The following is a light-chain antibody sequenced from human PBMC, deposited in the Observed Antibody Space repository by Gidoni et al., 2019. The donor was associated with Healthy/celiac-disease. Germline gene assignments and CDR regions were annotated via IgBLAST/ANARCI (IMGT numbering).Light chain of an antibody. CDR2: KAS. CDR1: QSISRW. Sequence: IQMTHFPSTLSASVGDRVTITCRASQSISRWLVWYQQKPGKAPKLLIYKASSLEGGVPSRFSGSGSGTEFTLTISSLQPDDFATYYCQQYNSYLLTFGGGTKVEIK. V-gene: IGKV1-5*03. J-gene: IGKJ4*01. CDR3: QQYNSYLLT.